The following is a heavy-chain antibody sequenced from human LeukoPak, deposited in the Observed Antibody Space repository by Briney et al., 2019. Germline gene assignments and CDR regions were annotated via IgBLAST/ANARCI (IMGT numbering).Heavy chain of an antibody. CDR1: GFTLRTLG. V-gene: IGHV3-33*01. Sequence: GGALRHSCVASGFTLRTLGMHWGRPAAGKGLGKVAVIWYDECDKNYEDSVKARFTISRDISKNTLYLQMNSLRAEHTAVYYCARRGSPNYFDCWGQGTLVTVSS. CDR3: ARRGSPNYFDC. D-gene: IGHD3-16*01. CDR2: IWYDECDK. J-gene: IGHJ4*02.